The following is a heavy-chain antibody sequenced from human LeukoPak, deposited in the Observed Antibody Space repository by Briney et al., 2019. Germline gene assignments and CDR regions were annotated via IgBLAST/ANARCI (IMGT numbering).Heavy chain of an antibody. J-gene: IGHJ4*02. D-gene: IGHD2/OR15-2a*01. CDR3: ARDTYRFYDY. CDR2: IKEDGSDK. Sequence: GGSLRLSCAASGFTFSSYWMSWVRQAPGKGLEWVASIKEDGSDKYYVDSVKGRFTISRDNAKNSLYLQMNSLRAEDTALYYCARDTYRFYDYWGQGTLVTVSS. CDR1: GFTFSSYW. V-gene: IGHV3-7*01.